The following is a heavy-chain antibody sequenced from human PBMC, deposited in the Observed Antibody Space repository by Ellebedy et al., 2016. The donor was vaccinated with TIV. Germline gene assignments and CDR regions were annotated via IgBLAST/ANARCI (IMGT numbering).Heavy chain of an antibody. CDR1: KFTVSNNY. CDR2: IYTDDSA. V-gene: IGHV3-66*01. J-gene: IGHJ2*01. Sequence: GESLKISCAASKFTVSNNYMNWVRQAPGKGPEWVSGIYTDDSAYYADSVKGRFTISRDASKNTLYLQMNRLRTEDTAVYYCARASFYDVDLSGWYFDLWGRGTLVTVSS. D-gene: IGHD3-10*02. CDR3: ARASFYDVDLSGWYFDL.